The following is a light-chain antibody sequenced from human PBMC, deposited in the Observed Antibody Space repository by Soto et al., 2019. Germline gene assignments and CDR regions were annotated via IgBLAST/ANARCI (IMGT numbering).Light chain of an antibody. Sequence: QSALTQPPSASGSPGQSVTISCSGTNSDVGGYNYVSWYQQHPGKAPKLMIYEVSKRPSGVPDCFSGSKSGNTASLTVSGLQAEDEADYYCSSYGGSNNLIFGGGTKLTVL. CDR2: EVS. J-gene: IGLJ2*01. CDR3: SSYGGSNNLI. CDR1: NSDVGGYNY. V-gene: IGLV2-8*01.